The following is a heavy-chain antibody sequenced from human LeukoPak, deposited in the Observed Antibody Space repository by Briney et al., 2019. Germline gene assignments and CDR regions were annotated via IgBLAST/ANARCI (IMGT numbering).Heavy chain of an antibody. CDR2: ISGSGGST. Sequence: AGGSLRLSCAASGFTFNNYAMSWVRQAPAKGLEWVSTISGSGGSTYYADSVKGRFTISRDNSRTTLYRQMNSLRAEDTAVYYCAKDRAAPATPYNWFDPWGQGTLVTVSS. CDR1: GFTFNNYA. CDR3: AKDRAAPATPYNWFDP. V-gene: IGHV3-23*01. D-gene: IGHD6-13*01. J-gene: IGHJ5*02.